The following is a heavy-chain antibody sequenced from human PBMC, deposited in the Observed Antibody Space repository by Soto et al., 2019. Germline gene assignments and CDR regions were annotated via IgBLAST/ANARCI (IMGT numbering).Heavy chain of an antibody. CDR2: ISAYKGNT. D-gene: IGHD6-13*01. CDR3: ARDWPAAPPLDC. CDR1: GYTFTSYG. Sequence: ASVKVSCKASGYTFTSYGISWLRQDPGQGLEWRGWISAYKGNTNYAQKLQGRVTMTTDRSTSTAYRELRGRRSDDTAVYYCARDWPAAPPLDCGGQGTLDNVSS. J-gene: IGHJ4*02. V-gene: IGHV1-18*01.